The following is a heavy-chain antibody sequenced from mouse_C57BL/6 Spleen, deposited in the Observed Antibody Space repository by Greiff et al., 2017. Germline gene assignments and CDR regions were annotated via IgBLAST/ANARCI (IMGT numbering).Heavy chain of an antibody. CDR3: ARGYYGSSYGFAY. J-gene: IGHJ3*01. CDR1: GYTFTSYS. V-gene: IGHV1-72*01. Sequence: VQLQQPGAELVKPGASVKLSCKASGYTFTSYSMHWVKQRPGRGLEWIGRIDPNSGGTKYTEKFKSKATLTVDKPSSTAYMQLSSLTSEDSAVYDCARGYYGSSYGFAYWGQGTLVTVSA. CDR2: IDPNSGGT. D-gene: IGHD1-1*01.